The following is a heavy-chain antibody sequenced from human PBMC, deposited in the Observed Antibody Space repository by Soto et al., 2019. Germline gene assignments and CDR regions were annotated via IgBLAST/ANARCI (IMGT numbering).Heavy chain of an antibody. Sequence: GGSLRLSCAASGFTFSSYAMSWVRQAPGKGLEWVSAISGSGGSTYYADSVKGRFTISRDNSKNTLYLQMKSLRAEDTAVYYCAKDISGNSNNWFDHWGQGTLVTVSS. J-gene: IGHJ5*02. V-gene: IGHV3-23*01. D-gene: IGHD2-21*02. CDR2: ISGSGGST. CDR3: AKDISGNSNNWFDH. CDR1: GFTFSSYA.